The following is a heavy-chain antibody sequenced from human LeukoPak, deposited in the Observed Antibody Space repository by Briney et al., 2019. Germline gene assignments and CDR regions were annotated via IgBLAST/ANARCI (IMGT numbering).Heavy chain of an antibody. J-gene: IGHJ4*02. CDR2: IYTSGST. CDR1: GGSISSYH. D-gene: IGHD6-19*01. V-gene: IGHV4-4*07. Sequence: SETLSLTCTVSGGSISSYHWSWIRQPAGKGLEWIGLIYTSGSTSYNPSLKSRLSMSVDTSKNQFSLQPSSVTAADTAVYYCTRRHSSGCYDNWGQGTLVTVSS. CDR3: TRRHSSGCYDN.